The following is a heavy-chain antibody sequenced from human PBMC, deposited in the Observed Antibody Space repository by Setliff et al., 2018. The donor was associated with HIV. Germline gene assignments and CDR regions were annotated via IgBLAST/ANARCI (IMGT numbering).Heavy chain of an antibody. J-gene: IGHJ3*02. Sequence: ASVKVSCKASGYTFTNYGIIWVRQAPGQGLEWMGRISTSNGYTNYAQKLQGRVTVTTDTSTSTAYMELRDLRSDDTAVYYCARGGSYWGDAFDIWGQGTMVTVSS. CDR3: ARGGSYWGDAFDI. D-gene: IGHD1-26*01. CDR1: GYTFTNYG. V-gene: IGHV1-18*01. CDR2: ISTSNGYT.